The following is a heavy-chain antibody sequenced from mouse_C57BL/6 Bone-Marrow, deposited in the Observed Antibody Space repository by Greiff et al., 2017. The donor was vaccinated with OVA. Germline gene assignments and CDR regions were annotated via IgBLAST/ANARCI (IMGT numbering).Heavy chain of an antibody. CDR1: GFTFSDYY. CDR2: INYDGSST. V-gene: IGHV5-16*01. Sequence: EVKLVESEGGLVQPGSSMKLSCTASGFTFSDYYMAWVRQVPEKGLEWVANINYDGSSTYYLDSLKSRFIISSDNAKNILYLQMSSLKSVTTAPYFCAREGSLSMRLRRGYYFDYWGPGTTLTLSS. CDR3: AREGSLSMRLRRGYYFDY. J-gene: IGHJ2*01. D-gene: IGHD2-12*01.